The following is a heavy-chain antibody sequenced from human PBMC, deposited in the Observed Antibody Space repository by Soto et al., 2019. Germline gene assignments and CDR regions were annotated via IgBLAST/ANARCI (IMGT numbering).Heavy chain of an antibody. J-gene: IGHJ5*02. V-gene: IGHV2-5*02. CDR2: IYWDDDK. D-gene: IGHD6-13*01. CDR3: AHRIAASLGNWFDP. Sequence: GLDLEWLALIYWDDDKRYSPSLKSRLTITKDTSKNQVVLTMTNMDPVDTATYYCAHRIAASLGNWFDPWGQGTLVTVSS.